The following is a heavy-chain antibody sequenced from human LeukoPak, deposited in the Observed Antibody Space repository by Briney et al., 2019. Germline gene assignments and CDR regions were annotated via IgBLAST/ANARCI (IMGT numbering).Heavy chain of an antibody. CDR1: GGSISSYY. CDR2: IYYSGST. D-gene: IGHD2-2*01. CDR3: ARDAPAAQARGYNWFDP. V-gene: IGHV4-59*01. Sequence: SETLSLTCTVSGGSISSYYWSWIRQPPGKGLEWIGYIYYSGSTNYNPSLKSRVTISVDTSKNQFSLKLSSVTAADTAVYYCARDAPAAQARGYNWFDPWGQGTLVTVSS. J-gene: IGHJ5*02.